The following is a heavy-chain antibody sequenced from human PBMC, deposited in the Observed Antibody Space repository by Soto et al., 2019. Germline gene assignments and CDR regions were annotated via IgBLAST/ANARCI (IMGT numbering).Heavy chain of an antibody. CDR1: GGSISSSDFY. D-gene: IGHD6-19*01. V-gene: IGHV4-39*01. CDR2: IYYSGRT. Sequence: PSETLSLTCSVSGGSISSSDFYWGWIRQPPGEGLEWIGSIYYSGRTNYNPSLKSRVTISLDTSKNQFSLKLSSVTAADTAVYYCARQEGYTSGCQGYWGQGTLVTVSS. J-gene: IGHJ4*02. CDR3: ARQEGYTSGCQGY.